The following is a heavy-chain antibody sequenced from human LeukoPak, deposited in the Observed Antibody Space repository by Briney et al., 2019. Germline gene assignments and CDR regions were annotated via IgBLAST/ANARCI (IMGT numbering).Heavy chain of an antibody. D-gene: IGHD5-18*01. CDR3: ARLSGYSYGSFDY. Sequence: SVKVSCKASGGTFSSYAISWVRQAPGQGLEWMGRIIPIFGTANYAQKFQGRVTITTDESTSTAYMELSSLRSEDTAVYYCARLSGYSYGSFDYWGQGTLVTVSS. J-gene: IGHJ4*02. CDR2: IIPIFGTA. V-gene: IGHV1-69*05. CDR1: GGTFSSYA.